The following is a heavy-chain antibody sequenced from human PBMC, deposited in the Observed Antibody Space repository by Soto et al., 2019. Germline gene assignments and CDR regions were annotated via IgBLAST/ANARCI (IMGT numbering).Heavy chain of an antibody. D-gene: IGHD6-19*01. J-gene: IGHJ4*02. Sequence: EVQLVESGGGLVQPGGSLRLSCTPSGFTFGNFAMSWVRQAPGKGLEWVSSISAGGATTYYADSVKGRVTMSRDNSKNTLSLQMISLRAEDSAVYYCAKDRGGTGWPFDHWGQGTPVTVSS. CDR1: GFTFGNFA. CDR3: AKDRGGTGWPFDH. CDR2: ISAGGATT. V-gene: IGHV3-23*04.